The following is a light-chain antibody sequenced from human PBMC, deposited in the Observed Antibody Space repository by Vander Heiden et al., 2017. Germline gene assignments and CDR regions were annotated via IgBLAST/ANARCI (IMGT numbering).Light chain of an antibody. V-gene: IGKV2-30*01. CDR1: QSLVNSDGNTY. J-gene: IGKJ4*01. CDR2: RVS. Sequence: AVMTQSPLSLPVTLGQAADISCRSSQSLVNSDGNTYLSWFQQRPGQSPRRLIYRVSNRDSGVPDRISGSGSGTDFTLKISRVEAEDVGVYFCMQGSHWPLTFGGGTRVEIK. CDR3: MQGSHWPLT.